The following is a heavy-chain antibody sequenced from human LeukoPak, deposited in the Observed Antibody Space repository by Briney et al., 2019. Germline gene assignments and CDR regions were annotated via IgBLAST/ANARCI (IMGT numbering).Heavy chain of an antibody. J-gene: IGHJ4*02. CDR2: IGTSSSYI. Sequence: GGSLRLSCAASGFTFSDYYMNWVRQAPGKGLQWVSSIGTSSSYIYYADSVKGRVTISRDNAKNSLYLQMNSLRAEDTAVYYCARENSRIRLDCWGQGTLVTVSS. CDR1: GFTFSDYY. D-gene: IGHD1-14*01. V-gene: IGHV3-21*01. CDR3: ARENSRIRLDC.